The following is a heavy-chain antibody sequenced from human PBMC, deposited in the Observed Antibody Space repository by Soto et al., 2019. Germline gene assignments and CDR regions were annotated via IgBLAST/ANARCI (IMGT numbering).Heavy chain of an antibody. Sequence: KPSETLSLTCSVSGGSIGSYYWSWIRQPPGKGLEWIGYIYYSGSTNYNPSLKSRVTISVDTSKNQFSLEMSSVTAEDTAFYYCARDTGTADTFDLWGKGTMVTVSS. CDR2: IYYSGST. CDR1: GGSIGSYY. V-gene: IGHV4-59*01. D-gene: IGHD1-1*01. CDR3: ARDTGTADTFDL. J-gene: IGHJ3*01.